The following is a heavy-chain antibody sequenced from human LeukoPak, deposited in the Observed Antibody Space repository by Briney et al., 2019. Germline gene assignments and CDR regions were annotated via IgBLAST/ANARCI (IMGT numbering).Heavy chain of an antibody. CDR3: ARHLKIVVVPAAIQH. CDR2: IYYSGST. J-gene: IGHJ1*01. V-gene: IGHV4-59*08. CDR1: GGSISSYY. D-gene: IGHD2-2*01. Sequence: SETLSLTCTVSGGSISSYYWSWIRQPPGKGLEWIGYIYYSGSTNYNPSLKSRVTISVDTSKNQFSLKLSSVTAADTAVYYCARHLKIVVVPAAIQHWGQGTLVTVSS.